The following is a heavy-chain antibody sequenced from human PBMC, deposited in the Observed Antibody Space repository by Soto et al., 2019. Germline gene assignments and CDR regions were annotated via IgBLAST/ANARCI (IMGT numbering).Heavy chain of an antibody. CDR1: GFTFSSYG. Sequence: GGSLRLSCAASGFTFSSYGMHWVRQAPGKGLEWVAVISYDGSNKYYADSVKGRFTISRDNSKNTLYLQMNSLRAEDTAVYYCAKEESYDFWSGYPAPDYWGQGTLVTVSS. CDR2: ISYDGSNK. J-gene: IGHJ4*02. V-gene: IGHV3-30*18. D-gene: IGHD3-3*01. CDR3: AKEESYDFWSGYPAPDY.